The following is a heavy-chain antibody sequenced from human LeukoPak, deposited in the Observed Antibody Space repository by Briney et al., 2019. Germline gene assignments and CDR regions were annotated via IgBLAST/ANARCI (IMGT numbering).Heavy chain of an antibody. CDR3: ASQEVGFDY. D-gene: IGHD3-3*01. Sequence: SETLSLTCTVSGGSISSSSYYWGWIRQPPGKGLERIGSIYYSGSTYYNPSLKSRVTISVDTSKNQFSLKLSSVTAADTAVYYCASQEVGFDYWGQGTLVTVSS. J-gene: IGHJ4*02. CDR1: GGSISSSSYY. V-gene: IGHV4-39*01. CDR2: IYYSGST.